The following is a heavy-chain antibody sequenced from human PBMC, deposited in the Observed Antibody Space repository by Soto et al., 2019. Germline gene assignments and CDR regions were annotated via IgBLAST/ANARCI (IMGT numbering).Heavy chain of an antibody. Sequence: QLQLQESGPGLVKPSETLSLTCAVSGCSLSSSSYYWDWVDQAPGKWLEWIGTIYYSGFSYDNPSLKDRVTISVDTSKNQFSLRLGSVTAADTAVYAFVKKTRYSGYARWPAYDFDNWGQGILVTVSS. J-gene: IGHJ4*02. CDR2: IYYSGFS. CDR1: GCSLSSSSYY. V-gene: IGHV4-39*01. D-gene: IGHD5-12*01. CDR3: VKKTRYSGYARWPAYDFDN.